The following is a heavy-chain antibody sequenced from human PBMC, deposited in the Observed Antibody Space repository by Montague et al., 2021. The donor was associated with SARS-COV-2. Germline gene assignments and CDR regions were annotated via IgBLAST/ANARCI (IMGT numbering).Heavy chain of an antibody. J-gene: IGHJ5*02. Sequence: SETRSLTCTVSGGSISSSSYYWGWIRQPPGKGLEWIGSIYYSGRTYYNPSLKSRVTISVDTSKNQFSLKLSSVTAADTAVYYCGRKGTKTSSMWSKGGNRLEPRGQGTL. CDR3: GRKGTKTSSMWSKGGNRLEP. V-gene: IGHV4-39*01. CDR2: IYYSGRT. CDR1: GGSISSSSYY. D-gene: IGHD6-13*01.